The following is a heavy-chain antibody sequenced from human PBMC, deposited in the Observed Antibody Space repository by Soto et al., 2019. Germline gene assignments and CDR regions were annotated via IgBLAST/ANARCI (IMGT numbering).Heavy chain of an antibody. CDR1: GYTLTELS. CDR2: FDPEDGET. Sequence: ASVKVSCKVSGYTLTELSMHWVRQAPGKGLEWMGGFDPEDGETIYAQKFQGRVTMTEDTSTDTAYMELSSLRSEDTALYYCATPGPYCSGGSCYSGVDYWGQGTLVTVSS. D-gene: IGHD2-15*01. J-gene: IGHJ4*02. V-gene: IGHV1-24*01. CDR3: ATPGPYCSGGSCYSGVDY.